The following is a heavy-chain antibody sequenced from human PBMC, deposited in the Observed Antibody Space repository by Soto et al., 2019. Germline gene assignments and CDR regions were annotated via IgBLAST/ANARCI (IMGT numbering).Heavy chain of an antibody. V-gene: IGHV3-23*01. CDR2: ISDSGGNT. J-gene: IGHJ6*02. CDR1: GFTFNSYA. CDR3: AKDPPIPTLTIPRFYYYVMDV. Sequence: GGSLRLSCAASGFTFNSYAMSWVRQAPGKGLEWVSSISDSGGNTYYADSVKGRFTISRDNSKNTLYLQMNSLRAEDTAIYYCAKDPPIPTLTIPRFYYYVMDVWGQGTTVTVSS. D-gene: IGHD2-21*01.